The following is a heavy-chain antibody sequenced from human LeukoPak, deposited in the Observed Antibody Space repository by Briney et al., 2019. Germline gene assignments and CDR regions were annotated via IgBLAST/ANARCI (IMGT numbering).Heavy chain of an antibody. Sequence: GASVKVSCKASGYTFSSYGISWVRQAPGQGLEWMGWISAYDGNTNYAQKLQGRVTMTTDTSTSTAYMELRSLRSDDTAVHYCARAVRGYSYAYLPYWGQGTLVTVSS. J-gene: IGHJ4*02. CDR2: ISAYDGNT. D-gene: IGHD5-18*01. CDR3: ARAVRGYSYAYLPY. V-gene: IGHV1-18*01. CDR1: GYTFSSYG.